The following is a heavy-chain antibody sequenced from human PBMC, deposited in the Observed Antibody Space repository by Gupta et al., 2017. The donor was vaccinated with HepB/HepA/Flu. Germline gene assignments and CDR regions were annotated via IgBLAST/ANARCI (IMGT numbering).Heavy chain of an antibody. J-gene: IGHJ6*03. Sequence: QVQLVQSGAEVKKPGSSVKVSCKASGGTFSSYAISWVRQAPGQGLEWMGGIIPIFGTANYAQKFQGRVTITADESTSTAYMELSSLRSEDTAVYYCARGEVSSTSSISYYYYMDVWGKGTTVTVSS. CDR2: IIPIFGTA. CDR1: GGTFSSYA. D-gene: IGHD2-2*01. V-gene: IGHV1-69*01. CDR3: ARGEVSSTSSISYYYYMDV.